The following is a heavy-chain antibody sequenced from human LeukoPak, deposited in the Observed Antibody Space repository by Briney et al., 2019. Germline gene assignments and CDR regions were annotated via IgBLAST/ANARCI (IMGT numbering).Heavy chain of an antibody. CDR3: AKGDTGVIRRYYLDS. J-gene: IGHJ4*02. Sequence: PGGSLRLSCAASGFTFSNFAMNWVRQAPGKGLEWVSVTDTSGVITYYTDSVKDRFTISRDNSKNTLNLQMDSLRVEDTAVYYCAKGDTGVIRRYYLDSWGQGTLVTVSS. V-gene: IGHV3-23*05. D-gene: IGHD5-18*01. CDR1: GFTFSNFA. CDR2: TDTSGVIT.